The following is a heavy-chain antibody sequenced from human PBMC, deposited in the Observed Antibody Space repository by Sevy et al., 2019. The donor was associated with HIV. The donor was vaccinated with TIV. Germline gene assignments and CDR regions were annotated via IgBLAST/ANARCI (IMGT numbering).Heavy chain of an antibody. CDR3: ARVIWFGELFPGYFDY. D-gene: IGHD3-10*01. CDR2: IFHSGST. Sequence: GSLRLSCAVSGYSISSNYYWGWIRQPPGKGLEWIGNIFHSGSTHYNPSLKSRVTISVDTSKNQFSLRLSSVTAADTAVYYCARVIWFGELFPGYFDYWGQGILVTVSS. CDR1: GYSISSNYY. J-gene: IGHJ4*02. V-gene: IGHV4-38-2*01.